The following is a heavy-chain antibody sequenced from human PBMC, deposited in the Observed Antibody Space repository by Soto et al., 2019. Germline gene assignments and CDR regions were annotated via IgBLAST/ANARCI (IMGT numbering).Heavy chain of an antibody. CDR1: GYTFTSYY. CDR2: INPDGGGT. J-gene: IGHJ6*02. D-gene: IGHD4-4*01. Sequence: QVRLVQSGAEVKKPGASVKVSCKASGYTFTSYYMHWVRLAPGQGLEWMGIINPDGGGTSYAQQFQGRVIMTRDTSTSTVYMEMSRLRSEDTAVYYCAVGGNYLSMDVWGQGTTVTVSS. CDR3: AVGGNYLSMDV. V-gene: IGHV1-46*01.